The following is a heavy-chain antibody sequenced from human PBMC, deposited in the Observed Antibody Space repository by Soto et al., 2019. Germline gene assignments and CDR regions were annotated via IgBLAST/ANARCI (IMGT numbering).Heavy chain of an antibody. CDR2: IYYSGST. D-gene: IGHD3-3*01. J-gene: IGHJ6*02. CDR3: ARAEYYDFWSGYAPYYYYYYGMDV. V-gene: IGHV4-30-4*01. CDR1: GGSISSGDYY. Sequence: TLSLTCTVSGGSISSGDYYWSWIRQPPGKGLEWIGYIYYSGSTYYNPSLKSRVTISVGTSKNQFSLKLSSVTAADTAVYYCARAEYYDFWSGYAPYYYYYYGMDVWGQGTTVTVSS.